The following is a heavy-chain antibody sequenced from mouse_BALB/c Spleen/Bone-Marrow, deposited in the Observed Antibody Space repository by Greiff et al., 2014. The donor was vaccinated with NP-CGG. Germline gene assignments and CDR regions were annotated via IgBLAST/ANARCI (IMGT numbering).Heavy chain of an antibody. J-gene: IGHJ4*01. CDR2: IDTSDSHT. Sequence: QVHVKQSGAELGMPGASVKMSCKASGYTFTDNWIYWVKQRPGQGLEWIGAIDTSDSHTNYNQKFMGKASLTVDASSSTAYVQVSSLTSDDSAVYYCARGGHDFSLDYWGQGTSVTVSS. CDR1: GYTFTDNW. D-gene: IGHD2-4*01. CDR3: ARGGHDFSLDY. V-gene: IGHV1-69*01.